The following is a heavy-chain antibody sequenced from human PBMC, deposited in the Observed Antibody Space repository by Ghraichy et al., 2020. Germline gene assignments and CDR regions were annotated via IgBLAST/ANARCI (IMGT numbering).Heavy chain of an antibody. CDR2: IRSETYGGTT. V-gene: IGHV3-49*03. CDR3: ASGEVCHSGWYHFDC. J-gene: IGHJ4*02. D-gene: IGHD6-19*01. CDR1: GFRFGEYA. Sequence: GGSLRLSCTASGFRFGEYALSWFRQAPGKGLEWVSFIRSETYGGTTQYAASVKGRFSISRDDSKSIAYLQVNSLKTEDTAVYYCASGEVCHSGWYHFDCWRQGPLIAVPS.